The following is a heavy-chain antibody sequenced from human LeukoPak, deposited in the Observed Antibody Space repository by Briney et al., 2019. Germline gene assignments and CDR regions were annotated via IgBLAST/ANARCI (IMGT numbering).Heavy chain of an antibody. V-gene: IGHV4-39*07. D-gene: IGHD6-19*01. J-gene: IGHJ5*02. CDR3: ARDQGAVAGIDP. CDR2: IYYSGTT. CDR1: GASISTIISY. Sequence: PSEALSLTCTVSGASISTIISYWGWIRQTPGKGLEWIGSIYYSGTTYYNPSLESRVTISIDTSKNQFSVKLTSVTAADTAVYYCARDQGAVAGIDPWGQGTLVTVSS.